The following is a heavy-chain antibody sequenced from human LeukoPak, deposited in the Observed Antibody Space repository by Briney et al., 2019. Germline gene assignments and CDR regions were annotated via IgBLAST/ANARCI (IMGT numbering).Heavy chain of an antibody. CDR1: GFTFSNYW. D-gene: IGHD6-13*01. Sequence: GGSLRLSCAASGFTFSNYWMSWVRQAPGKGLEWVANIKQDGSEKFYVDSVEGRFTISRDNAKNSLYLQMNSLRAEDTALYYCATFLQQQLVTGVDCWGQGTLVTVSS. CDR3: ATFLQQQLVTGVDC. V-gene: IGHV3-7*01. J-gene: IGHJ4*02. CDR2: IKQDGSEK.